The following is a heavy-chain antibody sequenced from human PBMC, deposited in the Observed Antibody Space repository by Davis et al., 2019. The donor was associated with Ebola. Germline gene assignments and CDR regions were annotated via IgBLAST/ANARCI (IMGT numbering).Heavy chain of an antibody. Sequence: SETLSLTCTVSGGSITSSNWWSWVRQPPGKGLEWIGEISQSGSTNYNLSLKSRVTISVDKSKNQFSLKLSSVTAADTAVYYCARDGFVTTHYYYGMDVWGQGTTVTVSS. CDR1: GGSITSSNW. D-gene: IGHD4-11*01. CDR3: ARDGFVTTHYYYGMDV. V-gene: IGHV4-4*02. CDR2: ISQSGST. J-gene: IGHJ6*02.